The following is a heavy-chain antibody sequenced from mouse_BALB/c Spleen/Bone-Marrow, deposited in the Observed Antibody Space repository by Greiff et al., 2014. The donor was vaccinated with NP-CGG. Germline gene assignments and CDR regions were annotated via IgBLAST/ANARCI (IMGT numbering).Heavy chain of an antibody. V-gene: IGHV1-67*01. CDR1: GYTFTDYA. CDR3: ARGGTGPFPY. CDR2: ITTYSANA. D-gene: IGHD3-3*01. J-gene: IGHJ3*01. Sequence: QVQLQQSGPGLARPGESVKISCKGSGYTFTDYAMHWVKQSHAKSLEWIGVITTYSANAKYNQKFKGKATMTVDKSSSTAYLELARVASEDSYIYCCARGGTGPFPYWGQGTLVTVSA.